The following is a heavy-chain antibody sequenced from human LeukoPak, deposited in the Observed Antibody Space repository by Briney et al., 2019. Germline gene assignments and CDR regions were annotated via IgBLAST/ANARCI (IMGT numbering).Heavy chain of an antibody. D-gene: IGHD3-9*01. CDR3: ARGSLLRYFDWSYDAFDI. CDR2: IYYSGST. CDR1: GGSISSYY. J-gene: IGHJ3*02. Sequence: SETLSLTCTVSGGSISSYYWGWIRQPPGKGLEWIGYIYYSGSTNYNPSLKSRVTISVDTSKNQFSLKLSSVTAADTAVYYCARGSLLRYFDWSYDAFDIWGQGTMVTVSS. V-gene: IGHV4-59*01.